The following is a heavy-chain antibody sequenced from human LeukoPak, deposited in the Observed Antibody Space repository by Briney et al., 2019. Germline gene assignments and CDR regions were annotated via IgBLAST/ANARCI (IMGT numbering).Heavy chain of an antibody. V-gene: IGHV3-74*01. CDR2: INNDGRKT. CDR3: ARASLLWFGEFGYYFDY. J-gene: IGHJ4*02. CDR1: GFNLSSYW. Sequence: GGSLRLSCAASGFNLSSYWMHWVRQAPGKGPVWVSRINNDGRKTRYADSVKGRFTISRDNAKNSLYLQMNSLRAEDTAVYYCARASLLWFGEFGYYFDYWGQGTLVTVSS. D-gene: IGHD3-10*01.